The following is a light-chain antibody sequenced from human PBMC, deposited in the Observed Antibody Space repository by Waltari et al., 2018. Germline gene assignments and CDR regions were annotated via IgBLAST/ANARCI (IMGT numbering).Light chain of an antibody. CDR1: SSNIGTPYD. V-gene: IGLV1-40*01. J-gene: IGLJ1*01. Sequence: VLTQPPSVSGAPGQRVTISCTGSSSNIGTPYDVNWYQQLPGTAPKLLIHAGVSRPSGVPDRFSGSRSGASASLAITGLQAEDEGDYYCQSYDTILGGSYVFGSGTKVTVL. CDR2: AGV. CDR3: QSYDTILGGSYV.